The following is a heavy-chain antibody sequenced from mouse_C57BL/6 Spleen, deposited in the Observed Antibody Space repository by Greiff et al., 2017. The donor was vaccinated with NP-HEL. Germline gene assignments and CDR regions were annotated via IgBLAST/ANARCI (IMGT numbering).Heavy chain of an antibody. CDR1: GYTFTSYG. J-gene: IGHJ4*01. CDR2: IYPRSGNT. Sequence: QVQLQQSGAELARPGASVKLSCKASGYTFTSYGISWVKQRTGQGLEWIGEIYPRSGNTYYNEKFKGKATLTVDTSSSTAYMELHSLTSEDSAVYFCARGLGRAVDYWGQGTSVTVSS. V-gene: IGHV1-81*01. CDR3: ARGLGRAVDY. D-gene: IGHD4-1*01.